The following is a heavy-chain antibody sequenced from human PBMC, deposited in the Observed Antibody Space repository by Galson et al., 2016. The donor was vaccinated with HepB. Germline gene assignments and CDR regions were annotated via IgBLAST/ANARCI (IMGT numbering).Heavy chain of an antibody. CDR2: ISGGGDIT. V-gene: IGHV3-23*01. Sequence: SLRLSCAASGFTFSSYSMTWVRQTPGKGLQWVSVISGGGDITDYAGSVKGRFTISRDNSQNTMYLQMTSLRGEDSAMYYCAREGVLWSQGGGFDFWGQGTLVTVSS. J-gene: IGHJ4*02. CDR1: GFTFSSYS. D-gene: IGHD3-16*01. CDR3: AREGVLWSQGGGFDF.